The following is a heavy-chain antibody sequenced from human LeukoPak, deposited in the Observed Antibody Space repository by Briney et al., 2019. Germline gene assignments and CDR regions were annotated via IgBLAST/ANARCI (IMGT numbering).Heavy chain of an antibody. V-gene: IGHV4-39*01. Sequence: PSETLSLTCTVSGGSISSSSYYWGWIRQPPGTGLEWIGSIYYSGSTYYNPSLKSRVTISVDTSKNQFSLKLSSVTAADTAVYYCARRRGNYYDSSGYHYFDYWGQGTLVTVSS. CDR3: ARRRGNYYDSSGYHYFDY. CDR2: IYYSGST. CDR1: GGSISSSSYY. J-gene: IGHJ4*02. D-gene: IGHD3-22*01.